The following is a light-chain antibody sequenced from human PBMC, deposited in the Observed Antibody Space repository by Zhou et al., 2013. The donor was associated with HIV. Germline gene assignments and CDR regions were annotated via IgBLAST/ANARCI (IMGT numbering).Light chain of an antibody. Sequence: DIQLTQSPSFLSASVGDRVTITCRASQGISSYLAWYQQNPGKAPRFLIYAASTLQSGVPSRFSGSGSGTEFTLTISSLQPEDFATYYCQQLNSYPLTFGGGTKVEIK. J-gene: IGKJ4*01. V-gene: IGKV1-9*01. CDR2: AAS. CDR3: QQLNSYPLT. CDR1: QGISSY.